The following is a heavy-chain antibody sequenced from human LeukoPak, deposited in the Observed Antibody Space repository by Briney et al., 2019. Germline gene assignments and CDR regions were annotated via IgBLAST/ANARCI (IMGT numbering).Heavy chain of an antibody. CDR1: GGTFSSYA. D-gene: IGHD2-2*01. Sequence: ASVKVSCKASGGTFSSYAINWVRQAPGQGLEWMGRIIPIFGITNYAQKFQGRVTITADKSTGTAYMELSSLRFEDTAVYFCARWAPYCSSTSCPFYFDYWGQGTLVTVSS. CDR3: ARWAPYCSSTSCPFYFDY. CDR2: IIPIFGIT. J-gene: IGHJ4*02. V-gene: IGHV1-69*04.